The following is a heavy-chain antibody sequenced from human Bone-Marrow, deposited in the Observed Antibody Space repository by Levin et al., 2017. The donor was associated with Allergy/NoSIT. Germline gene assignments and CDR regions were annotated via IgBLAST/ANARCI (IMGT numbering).Heavy chain of an antibody. CDR2: ISGSGGMT. Sequence: PGESLKISCVDSGSTFRAYGVSWVRQPPGKGLEWVSVISGSGGMTKYADSVKGRFTVSRDTSDNTVYLHMHSLRAEDTAVYYCAKERRFRQTVGYDAFDIWGLGTVVTVSS. CDR1: GSTFRAYG. D-gene: IGHD6-25*01. J-gene: IGHJ3*02. V-gene: IGHV3-23*01. CDR3: AKERRFRQTVGYDAFDI.